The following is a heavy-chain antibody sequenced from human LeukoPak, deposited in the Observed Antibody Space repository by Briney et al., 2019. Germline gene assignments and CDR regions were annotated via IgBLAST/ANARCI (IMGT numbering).Heavy chain of an antibody. CDR3: ARDSSSIAAAGKVPFDY. CDR1: GGSISSSSYY. Sequence: SETLSLTCTVSGGSISSSSYYWNWIRQPPGKGLEWIGSIYYSGSTYYNPSLKSRVTISIDTSKNQFSLKLSSVTAADTAVYYCARDSSSIAAAGKVPFDYWGQGTLVTVSS. CDR2: IYYSGST. J-gene: IGHJ4*02. D-gene: IGHD6-13*01. V-gene: IGHV4-39*02.